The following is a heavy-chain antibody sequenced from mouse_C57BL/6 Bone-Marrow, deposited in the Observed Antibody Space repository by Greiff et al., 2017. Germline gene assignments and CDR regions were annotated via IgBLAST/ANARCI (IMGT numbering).Heavy chain of an antibody. CDR2: INYDGSST. Sequence: EVKLMESEGGLVQPGSSMKLSCTASGFTFSDYYMAWVRQVPEKGLEWVANINYDGSSTYYLDSLKSRFIISRYNAKNILYLQMSSRKSEDTATYYCARDQGGLGFAYWGQGTLVTVSA. J-gene: IGHJ3*01. D-gene: IGHD6-1*01. CDR3: ARDQGGLGFAY. V-gene: IGHV5-16*01. CDR1: GFTFSDYY.